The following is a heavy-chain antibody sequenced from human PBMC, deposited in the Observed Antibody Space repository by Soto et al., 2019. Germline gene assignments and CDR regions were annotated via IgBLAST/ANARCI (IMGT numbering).Heavy chain of an antibody. Sequence: GSVKVCCKASGYPFTRYTMNLVRQAPGQRLEWMGWINPDNGNTKSSQKFQDRVIITRDTSARTAYMDLSSLRSEDTAVYYCARGIATGQLDPWGQGTLVTV. D-gene: IGHD2-15*01. CDR3: ARGIATGQLDP. CDR1: GYPFTRYT. J-gene: IGHJ5*02. V-gene: IGHV1-3*01. CDR2: INPDNGNT.